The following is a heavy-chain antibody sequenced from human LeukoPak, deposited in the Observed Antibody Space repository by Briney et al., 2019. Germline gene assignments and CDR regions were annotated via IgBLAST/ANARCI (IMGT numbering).Heavy chain of an antibody. V-gene: IGHV3-21*01. Sequence: GGSLRLSCAASGFTFSSYSMNWVRQAPGKGLEWVSSISSSSSYIYYADSVRGRFTISRDNAKNSLYLQMNSLRAEDTAVYYCARDSLGYYDSSGYWNYWGQGTLVTVSS. D-gene: IGHD3-22*01. J-gene: IGHJ4*02. CDR2: ISSSSSYI. CDR3: ARDSLGYYDSSGYWNY. CDR1: GFTFSSYS.